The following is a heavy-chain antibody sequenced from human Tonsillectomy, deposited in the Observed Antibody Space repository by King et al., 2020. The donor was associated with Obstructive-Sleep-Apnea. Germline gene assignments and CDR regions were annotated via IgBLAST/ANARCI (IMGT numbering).Heavy chain of an antibody. CDR3: VKDGSHIVVVTAEYFQH. Sequence: VQLVESGGGLVQPGGSLRLSCSASGFTFSSYAMHWVRQAPGKGLEYVSAISSNGGSTYYADSVKGRFTISRDNSKNTLYLQMSSLRAEDTAVYYCVKDGSHIVVVTAEYFQHWGQGTLVTVSS. V-gene: IGHV3-64D*06. CDR1: GFTFSSYA. J-gene: IGHJ1*01. CDR2: ISSNGGST. D-gene: IGHD2-21*02.